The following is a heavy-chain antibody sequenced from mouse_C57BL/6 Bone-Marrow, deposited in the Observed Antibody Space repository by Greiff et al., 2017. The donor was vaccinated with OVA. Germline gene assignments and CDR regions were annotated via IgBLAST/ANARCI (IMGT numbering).Heavy chain of an antibody. CDR3: ARWGTTVAYYFDY. D-gene: IGHD1-1*01. CDR1: GYTFTDYY. V-gene: IGHV1-26*01. Sequence: VQLQQSGPELVKPGASVKISCKASGYTFTDYYMNWVKQSHGKSLEWIGDINPNNGGTSYNQKFKGKATLTVDKSSSTAYMELRSLTSEDSAVYYCARWGTTVAYYFDYWGQGTTLTVSS. CDR2: INPNNGGT. J-gene: IGHJ2*01.